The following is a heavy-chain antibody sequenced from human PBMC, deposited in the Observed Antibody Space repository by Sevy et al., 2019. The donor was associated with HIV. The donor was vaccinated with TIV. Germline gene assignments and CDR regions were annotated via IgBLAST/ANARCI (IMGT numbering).Heavy chain of an antibody. J-gene: IGHJ3*02. Sequence: GGSLRLSCAASGFTVSSNYMSWVRQAPGKGLEWVSVIYSGGSTYYADSVKGRFTISRDNSKNTLYLQMNSLRAEDTAVYYCATHSSGWYYAFDIWGQGTMVTVSS. D-gene: IGHD6-19*01. CDR2: IYSGGST. CDR1: GFTVSSNY. CDR3: ATHSSGWYYAFDI. V-gene: IGHV3-53*01.